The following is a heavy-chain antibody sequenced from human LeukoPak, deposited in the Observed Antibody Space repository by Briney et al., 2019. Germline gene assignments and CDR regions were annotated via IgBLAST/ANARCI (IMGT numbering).Heavy chain of an antibody. D-gene: IGHD5-18*01. V-gene: IGHV3-9*01. J-gene: IGHJ4*02. Sequence: GRSLRLSCAASGFTFDDYAMHWVRQAPGKGLEWVSGISWNSGSIGYADSVKGRFTISRDNAKNSLYLQMSSLRAEDTALYYCARGTNTAMGVDNWGQGTLVTVSS. CDR3: ARGTNTAMGVDN. CDR1: GFTFDDYA. CDR2: ISWNSGSI.